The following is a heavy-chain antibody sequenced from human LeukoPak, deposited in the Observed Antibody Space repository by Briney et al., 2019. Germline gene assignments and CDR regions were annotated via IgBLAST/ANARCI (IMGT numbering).Heavy chain of an antibody. CDR1: GFTVSSNY. CDR2: IYSGGST. V-gene: IGHV3-66*01. J-gene: IGHJ4*02. Sequence: AGGSLRLSCVVSGFTVSSNYTSWFRQAPGKGLEWVSVIYSGGSTYYADSVKGRFTISRDNSKNTLYLQMNSLRAEDTAVYYCARERGHLDYWGQGTLVTVSS. D-gene: IGHD6-25*01. CDR3: ARERGHLDY.